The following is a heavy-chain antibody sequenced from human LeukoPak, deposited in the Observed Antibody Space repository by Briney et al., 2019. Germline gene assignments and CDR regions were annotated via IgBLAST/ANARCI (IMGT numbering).Heavy chain of an antibody. CDR2: ISGSAGTT. Sequence: GGSLRLSCAASGFTFTSYAMGWVRLAPGKGLEWVSAISGSAGTTYYADSVKGRFTISRDNSKKMVSLQMNSLRAEDTAVYYCAKDWSRYRYYDSGSYQGFDYWGQGTLVTVSS. J-gene: IGHJ4*02. V-gene: IGHV3-23*01. CDR3: AKDWSRYRYYDSGSYQGFDY. CDR1: GFTFTSYA. D-gene: IGHD3-10*01.